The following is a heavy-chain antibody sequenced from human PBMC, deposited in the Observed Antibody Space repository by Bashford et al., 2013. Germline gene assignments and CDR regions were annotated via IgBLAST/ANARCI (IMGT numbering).Heavy chain of an antibody. CDR2: IYYSGSS. CDR3: ARHVSSSWYVSSGWFDP. CDR1: GGSISSSSYY. V-gene: IGHV4-39*01. Sequence: SETLSLTCTVSGGSISSSSYYWGWIRQPPGKGLEWIGTIYYSGSSYYNPSLESRVTISVDTSKNQFSLKLSSVTAADTAVYYCARHVSSSWYVSSGWFDPWGQGTLVTVSS. D-gene: IGHD6-13*01. J-gene: IGHJ5*02.